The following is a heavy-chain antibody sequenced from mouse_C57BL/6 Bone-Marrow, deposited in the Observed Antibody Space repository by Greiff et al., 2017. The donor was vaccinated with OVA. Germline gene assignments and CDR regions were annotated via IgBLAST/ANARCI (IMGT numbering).Heavy chain of an antibody. CDR3: ASGGTPCAY. CDR1: GYTFPSYW. CDR2: IDPSDSYT. J-gene: IGHJ3*01. D-gene: IGHD2-14*01. V-gene: IGHV1-50*01. Sequence: QVQLQQPGAELVKPGASVKLSCKASGYTFPSYWMQWVKQRPGQGLEWIGEIDPSDSYTNYNQKFKGKATLTVDTSASAANMHLSSLTSEDSAVSYCASGGTPCAYWGQGTLVTVSA.